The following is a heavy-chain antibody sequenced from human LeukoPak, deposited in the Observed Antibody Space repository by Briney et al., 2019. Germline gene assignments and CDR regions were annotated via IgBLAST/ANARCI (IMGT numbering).Heavy chain of an antibody. V-gene: IGHV3-53*01. CDR3: ASARYCSSTSCRDY. Sequence: PGGSLRLSCAAPGFPLQSNYMSRGRPAPGEGLGGVSVIYSGGSTYYADSVKGRFTISRDNSKNTLYLQMNSLRAEDTAVYYCASARYCSSTSCRDYWGQGTLVTVSS. J-gene: IGHJ4*02. D-gene: IGHD2-2*01. CDR1: GFPLQSNY. CDR2: IYSGGST.